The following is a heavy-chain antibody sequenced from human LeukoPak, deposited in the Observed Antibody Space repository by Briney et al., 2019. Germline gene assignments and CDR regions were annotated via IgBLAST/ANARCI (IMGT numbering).Heavy chain of an antibody. CDR3: AAMTTVTTLDY. V-gene: IGHV4-39*07. Sequence: PSETLSLTCTVSGDSISNGRYYWGWIRQPPGKGLEWIGTLYYSGSTYYNPSLKSPVTISADTSKNQFSLKLNSVTAADTAVYYCAAMTTVTTLDYWGQGNLVTVSS. CDR2: LYYSGST. D-gene: IGHD4-17*01. CDR1: GDSISNGRYY. J-gene: IGHJ4*02.